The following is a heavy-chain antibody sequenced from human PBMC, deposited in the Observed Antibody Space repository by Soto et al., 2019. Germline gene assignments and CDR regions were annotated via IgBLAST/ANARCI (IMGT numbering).Heavy chain of an antibody. CDR1: GFTFRNFV. V-gene: IGHV3-23*01. CDR2: IGGTSGST. CDR3: AKRRCDGYFDL. D-gene: IGHD2-21*01. J-gene: IGHJ2*01. Sequence: EVQLLESGGGLVQPGGSLRLSCAASGFTFRNFVMGWVRRAPGKVLEWVSAIGGTSGSTYYADSVKGRFTISRDNSKDTLSLQLNSLGAEDTDLYYCAKRRCDGYFDLWCRGTMVTVSS.